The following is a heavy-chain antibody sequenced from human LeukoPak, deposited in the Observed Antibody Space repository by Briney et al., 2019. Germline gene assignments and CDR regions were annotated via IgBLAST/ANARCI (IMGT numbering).Heavy chain of an antibody. CDR1: GFTFSDYY. Sequence: PGGSLRLSCAASGFTFSDYYMSWIRQAPGKGLEWVSYISSSSSYTNYADSVKGRFTISRDNAKNSLYLQINSLRAEDTAVYYCARGSGKKLWLSDFDYWGQGTLVTVSS. CDR3: ARGSGKKLWLSDFDY. V-gene: IGHV3-11*05. D-gene: IGHD5-18*01. J-gene: IGHJ4*02. CDR2: ISSSSSYT.